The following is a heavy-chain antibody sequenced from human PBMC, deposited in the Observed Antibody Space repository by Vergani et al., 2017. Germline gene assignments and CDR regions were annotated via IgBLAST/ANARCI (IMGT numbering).Heavy chain of an antibody. Sequence: QVQLVESGGGVVQRGGSLRLSCATSGFTLSNYDMQWIRQGPGKGLEFVAFIQFDGSNQYYADSVKGRFTLSRDFSKNTQYLQMNSLGTDDTATYYCAKHFRGCSIGYWGQLTQVIVYS. CDR2: IQFDGSNQ. CDR3: AKHFRGCSIGY. CDR1: GFTLSNYD. J-gene: IGHJ4*02. V-gene: IGHV3-30*02. D-gene: IGHD2-15*01.